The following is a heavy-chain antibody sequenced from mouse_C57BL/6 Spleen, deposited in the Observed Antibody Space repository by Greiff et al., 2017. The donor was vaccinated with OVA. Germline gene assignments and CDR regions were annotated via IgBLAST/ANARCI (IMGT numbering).Heavy chain of an antibody. CDR2: IYPGSGST. V-gene: IGHV1-55*01. D-gene: IGHD1-1*01. CDR3: ARLGFGGSSEGYFDY. J-gene: IGHJ2*01. Sequence: VQLQQPGAELVKPGASVKMSCKASGYTFTSYWITWVKQRPGQGLEWIGDIYPGSGSTNYNEKFKSKATLTVDTSSSTADMQLSSLTSEDSAVYYCARLGFGGSSEGYFDYWGQGTTRTVSS. CDR1: GYTFTSYW.